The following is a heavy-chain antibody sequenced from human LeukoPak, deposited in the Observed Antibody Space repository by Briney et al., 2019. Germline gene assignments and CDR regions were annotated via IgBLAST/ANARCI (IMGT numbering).Heavy chain of an antibody. V-gene: IGHV4-38-2*02. D-gene: IGHD6-13*01. Sequence: SGTLSLTCTVSGYSISSGYYWGWIRQPPGKGLEWIGNIYHSGSTYYNPSLKSRLTISVDTSKNQFSLKLSSVTAADTAVYYCARGPAYSSSWYLGYFDYWGQGTLVTVSS. CDR2: IYHSGST. J-gene: IGHJ4*02. CDR3: ARGPAYSSSWYLGYFDY. CDR1: GYSISSGYY.